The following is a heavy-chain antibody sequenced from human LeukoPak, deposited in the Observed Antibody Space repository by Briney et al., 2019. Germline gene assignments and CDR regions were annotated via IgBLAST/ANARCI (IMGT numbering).Heavy chain of an antibody. J-gene: IGHJ4*02. V-gene: IGHV1-69*01. D-gene: IGHD6-13*01. CDR3: ARGSSSWYGGLDY. CDR2: IIPIFGTA. Sequence: SVKVSCKASGGTFSSYAISWVRQAPGQGLEWMGGIIPIFGTANYAQKFQGRVTITADESTSTAYMELSSLRSEDTAVHYCARGSSSWYGGLDYWGQGTLVTVSS. CDR1: GGTFSSYA.